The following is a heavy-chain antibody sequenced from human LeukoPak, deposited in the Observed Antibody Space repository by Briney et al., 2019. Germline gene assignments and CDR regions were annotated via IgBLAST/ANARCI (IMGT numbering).Heavy chain of an antibody. CDR2: IRSTSASI. Sequence: PGGSLRLSCAASGFTVSSYYMNWVRQAPGKGLEWVSYIRSTSASIYYADSVKGRFTISRDDAKKSLYLQMNSLRAEDTALYYCARELIRSGSRRGVFDYWGQGTLVTVSS. D-gene: IGHD3-3*01. CDR3: ARELIRSGSRRGVFDY. CDR1: GFTVSSYY. J-gene: IGHJ4*02. V-gene: IGHV3-48*04.